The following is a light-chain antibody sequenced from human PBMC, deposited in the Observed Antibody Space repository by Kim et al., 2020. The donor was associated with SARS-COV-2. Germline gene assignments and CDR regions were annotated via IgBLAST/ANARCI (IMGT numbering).Light chain of an antibody. CDR2: KAS. Sequence: RVTMPCRASQYITRRLAWYQQKPGKAPKVLISKASTLESGVPSTFSGSGSGTDFTLTISSLQPDDFATYYCQQYDTYPWTFGQGTKVDIK. J-gene: IGKJ1*01. V-gene: IGKV1-5*03. CDR3: QQYDTYPWT. CDR1: QYITRR.